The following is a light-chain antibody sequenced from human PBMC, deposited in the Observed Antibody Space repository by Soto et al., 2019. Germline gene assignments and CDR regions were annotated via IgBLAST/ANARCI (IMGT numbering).Light chain of an antibody. J-gene: IGKJ1*01. CDR2: DAS. Sequence: DIQMTQSPSTLSASVGDRVTITCRASQSISSWLAWYQQKPGKAPKLLIYDASSLESGVPSRFSGSGSGTDFTLTISSLQPEDFATYYCQQSYSRVTFGQGTKVEMK. CDR3: QQSYSRVT. CDR1: QSISSW. V-gene: IGKV1-5*01.